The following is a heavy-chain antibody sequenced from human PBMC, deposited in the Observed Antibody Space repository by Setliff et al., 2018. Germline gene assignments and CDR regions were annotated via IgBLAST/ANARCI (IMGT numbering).Heavy chain of an antibody. CDR2: IIPILGIA. D-gene: IGHD3-10*01. V-gene: IGHV1-69*10. Sequence: SVKVSCKASGGTFSSYAISWVRQAPGQGLEWMGGIIPILGIANYAQKFQGRVTITADKSTSTAYVELSSLRSEDTAVYYCARVYYGSGSYLGAFDIWGQGTMVTVSS. CDR3: ARVYYGSGSYLGAFDI. J-gene: IGHJ3*02. CDR1: GGTFSSYA.